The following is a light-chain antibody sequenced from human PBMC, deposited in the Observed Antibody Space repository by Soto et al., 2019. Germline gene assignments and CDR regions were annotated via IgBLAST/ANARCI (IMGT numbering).Light chain of an antibody. V-gene: IGKV3-15*01. J-gene: IGKJ2*01. Sequence: DIVMTQSPAILSVSPGERATLSCRASQSVSSNLAWYQQKPGQAPRLLIHGASTRATGIPARFSGSGSGTEFTLTISSLQSEDFAVYYCQQYNNWPPTFGQGTKLEIK. CDR1: QSVSSN. CDR3: QQYNNWPPT. CDR2: GAS.